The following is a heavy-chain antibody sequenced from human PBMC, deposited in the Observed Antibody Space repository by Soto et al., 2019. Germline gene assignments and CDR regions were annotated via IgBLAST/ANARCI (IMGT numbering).Heavy chain of an antibody. CDR2: ISSNGDLI. V-gene: IGHV3-48*02. Sequence: LVESGGRVVQSGGSLRLSCTASGFTVSDYSVNWVRQAPGKGLEWISYISSNGDLILYADSVKGRFTIARDIAKNSLYLQMDSLRDEDSAVYYFATWAIAVGGEGFWGQGTLVTVSS. CDR3: ATWAIAVGGEGF. CDR1: GFTVSDYS. J-gene: IGHJ4*02. D-gene: IGHD2-21*01.